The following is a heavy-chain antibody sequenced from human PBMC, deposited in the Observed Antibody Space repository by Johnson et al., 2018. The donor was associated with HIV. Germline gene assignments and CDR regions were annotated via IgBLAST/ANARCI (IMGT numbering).Heavy chain of an antibody. J-gene: IGHJ3*02. D-gene: IGHD1-26*01. CDR2: IKQDGSEK. CDR1: GFTFSSYW. Sequence: VQLVESGGGLVQPGGSLRLSCAASGFTFSSYWMSWVRQAPGKGMEWVANIKQDGSEKYYVDSVKGLFTISIENAKHSVYLQKNSLRAEDTAVYYCARSYSGNSAFDIWGQGTMVTVSS. CDR3: ARSYSGNSAFDI. V-gene: IGHV3-7*01.